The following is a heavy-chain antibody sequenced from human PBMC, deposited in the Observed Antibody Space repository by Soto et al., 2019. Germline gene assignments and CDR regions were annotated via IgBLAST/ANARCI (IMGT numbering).Heavy chain of an antibody. CDR3: AKARDIITPAPVSY. Sequence: GSLRLSCAASGFTFSTYAMSWVLQAPGKGLEWGSVISGSGGDTYYADSVKGRFTIARDNSKNTLSLQMNSLRAEDTAVYYCAKARDIITPAPVSYWGQGTQVTVSS. CDR2: ISGSGGDT. D-gene: IGHD2-15*01. J-gene: IGHJ4*02. V-gene: IGHV3-23*01. CDR1: GFTFSTYA.